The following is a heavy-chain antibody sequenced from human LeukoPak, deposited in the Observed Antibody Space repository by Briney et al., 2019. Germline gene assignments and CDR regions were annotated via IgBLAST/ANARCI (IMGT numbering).Heavy chain of an antibody. Sequence: GGSLRLSCAASGFTFSSYSMNWVRQAPGKGLEWVSYISSSSSTIYYADSVKGRFTISRDNAKNSLYLQMNSLRAEDTAVYYCAKDPFSYSWSFLITAYFQHWGQGTLVTVSS. CDR2: ISSSSSTI. V-gene: IGHV3-48*01. CDR3: AKDPFSYSWSFLITAYFQH. D-gene: IGHD5-18*01. J-gene: IGHJ1*01. CDR1: GFTFSSYS.